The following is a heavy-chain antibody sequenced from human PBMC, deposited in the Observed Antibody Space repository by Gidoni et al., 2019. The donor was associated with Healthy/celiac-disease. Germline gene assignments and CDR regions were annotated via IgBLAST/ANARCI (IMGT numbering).Heavy chain of an antibody. CDR1: GGTFSSYT. J-gene: IGHJ4*02. CDR2: IIPILGIA. D-gene: IGHD4-17*01. Sequence: QVQLVQSGAEVQKPGSSVKVSCQASGGTFSSYTIRWVRQAPGQGLEWMGRIIPILGIANYAQKFQGRVTITADKSTSTAYMELSSLRSEDTAVYYCASGQGFYGDYQGYWGQGTLVTVSS. V-gene: IGHV1-69*02. CDR3: ASGQGFYGDYQGY.